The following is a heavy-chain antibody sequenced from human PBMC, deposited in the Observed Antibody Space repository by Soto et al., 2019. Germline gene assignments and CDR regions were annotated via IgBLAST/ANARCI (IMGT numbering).Heavy chain of an antibody. CDR2: LIPIFGTA. Sequence: QVQLVQSGAEVKKPGSSVKVSCKASGGTFSSYAISWVRQAPGQGLEWMGGLIPIFGTANYAQKFQGRVRITADESTSTAYMELSSLRSEDTAVYYCARERQLVPAYYYYYGMDVWGQGTTVTVSS. CDR1: GGTFSSYA. D-gene: IGHD6-6*01. J-gene: IGHJ6*02. V-gene: IGHV1-69*01. CDR3: ARERQLVPAYYYYYGMDV.